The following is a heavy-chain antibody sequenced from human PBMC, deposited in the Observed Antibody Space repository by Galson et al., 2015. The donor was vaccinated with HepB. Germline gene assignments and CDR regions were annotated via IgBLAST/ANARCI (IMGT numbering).Heavy chain of an antibody. J-gene: IGHJ5*02. CDR2: VSGSGGST. V-gene: IGHV3-23*01. D-gene: IGHD2-2*01. CDR3: AKDRGCSSTACATFDP. Sequence: SLRLSCAASGFTFSSYAMSWVRQAPGKGLEWVSAVSGSGGSTYYADSVKGRFTISRDNSKNTLYLQMNSLRAEDTAIYYCAKDRGCSSTACATFDPWGQGTLVTVSS. CDR1: GFTFSSYA.